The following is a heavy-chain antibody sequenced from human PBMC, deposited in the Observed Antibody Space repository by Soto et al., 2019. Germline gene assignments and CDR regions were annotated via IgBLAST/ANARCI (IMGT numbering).Heavy chain of an antibody. J-gene: IGHJ4*02. Sequence: PSETLSLTCNVSGGSITNNNWWSWVRQPPGKGLGWIGAIYHSGHTNFNPSLKSRATLSLDYSENQFSLKLTSATAADTAIYYCASIAYSASGFDYWGQGTLVTVSS. CDR3: ASIAYSASGFDY. V-gene: IGHV4-4*02. CDR1: GGSITNNNW. D-gene: IGHD1-26*01. CDR2: IYHSGHT.